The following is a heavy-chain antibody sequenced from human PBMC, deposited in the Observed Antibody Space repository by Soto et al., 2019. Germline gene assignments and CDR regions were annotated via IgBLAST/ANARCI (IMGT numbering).Heavy chain of an antibody. V-gene: IGHV3-23*01. CDR3: AKEEGIRPSIAVY. Sequence: EVQLLESGGGLVQPGGSLRLSCAASGFTFSSYAMSWFRQAPGKGLEWVSAISGSGGSTYYADSVKGRFTISRDNSKNTLYLQMNSLRAEDKTVYYCAKEEGIRPSIAVYWGQGTLVTVSS. D-gene: IGHD6-19*01. CDR1: GFTFSSYA. J-gene: IGHJ4*02. CDR2: ISGSGGST.